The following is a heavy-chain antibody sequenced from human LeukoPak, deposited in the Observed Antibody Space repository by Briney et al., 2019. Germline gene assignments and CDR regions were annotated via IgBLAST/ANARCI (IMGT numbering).Heavy chain of an antibody. CDR1: GYTFTNYY. V-gene: IGHV1-2*06. Sequence: PGASVKVSXKASGYTFTNYYIHWVRQAPGQGLEWMGRINPNSGDTNYAHKFQGRVTMTRDTSISTAYMELSRLRSDDTALYYCARGGTEASSGDYWGQGALVTVSS. D-gene: IGHD3-10*01. J-gene: IGHJ4*02. CDR2: INPNSGDT. CDR3: ARGGTEASSGDY.